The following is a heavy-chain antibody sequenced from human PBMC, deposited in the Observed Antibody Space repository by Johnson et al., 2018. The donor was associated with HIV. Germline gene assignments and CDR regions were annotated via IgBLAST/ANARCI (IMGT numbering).Heavy chain of an antibody. V-gene: IGHV3-30*19. Sequence: VQLVESGGGVVQPGGSLRLSCAASGFTFSSYGMHWVRQAPGKGLEWVAVISYDGSNKYYADSVKGRFTISRDNSKNTLYLQMNSLRAEDTAVYYCARIGLPYYYGSGSYSYDAFDIWGQGTMVTVSS. CDR2: ISYDGSNK. CDR1: GFTFSSYG. CDR3: ARIGLPYYYGSGSYSYDAFDI. D-gene: IGHD3-10*01. J-gene: IGHJ3*02.